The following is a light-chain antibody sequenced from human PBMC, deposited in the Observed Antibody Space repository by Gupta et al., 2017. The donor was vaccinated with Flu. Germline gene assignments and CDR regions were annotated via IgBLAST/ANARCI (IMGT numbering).Light chain of an antibody. CDR3: RQGEHWAWT. V-gene: IGKV2-30*01. Sequence: VTLGQPASISCRAGLGRGYSDGNTYLNWFQQRPGQSPRRLIYLETERDSGVPDRISGSGSGADLRLNISMVAADDVGVDCCRQGEHWAWTFGQGTKLEIK. CDR2: LET. CDR1: LGRGYSDGNTY. J-gene: IGKJ1*01.